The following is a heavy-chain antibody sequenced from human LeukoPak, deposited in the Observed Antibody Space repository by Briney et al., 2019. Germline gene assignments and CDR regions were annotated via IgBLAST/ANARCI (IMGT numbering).Heavy chain of an antibody. CDR3: ARDRYAHSSSWAPGYNWFDP. CDR1: GGTFSSYA. J-gene: IGHJ5*02. CDR2: IIPIFGTA. V-gene: IGHV1-69*01. Sequence: GSSVKVSCKASGGTFSSYAISWVRQAPGQGLEWMGGIIPIFGTANYAQKFQGRVTITADESTSTAYMELSSLRSEDTAVYYCARDRYAHSSSWAPGYNWFDPWGQGTLVTVSS. D-gene: IGHD6-13*01.